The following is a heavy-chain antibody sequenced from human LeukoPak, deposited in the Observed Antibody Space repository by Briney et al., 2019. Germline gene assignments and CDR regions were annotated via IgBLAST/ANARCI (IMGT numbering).Heavy chain of an antibody. Sequence: GASVKVSCKASGYTFTSYYMHWVRQAPGQGLEWMGIINPSGGSTSCAQKFQGRVTMTRDTSTSTVYMELSSLRSEDTAVYYCARGSSSGYYIEYFQHWGQGTLVTVSS. D-gene: IGHD3-22*01. CDR1: GYTFTSYY. V-gene: IGHV1-46*01. J-gene: IGHJ1*01. CDR2: INPSGGST. CDR3: ARGSSSGYYIEYFQH.